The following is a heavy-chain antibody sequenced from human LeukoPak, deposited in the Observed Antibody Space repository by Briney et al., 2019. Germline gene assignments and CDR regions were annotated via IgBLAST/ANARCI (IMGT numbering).Heavy chain of an antibody. J-gene: IGHJ6*03. D-gene: IGHD3-22*01. CDR2: ISSSSSYI. V-gene: IGHV3-21*01. CDR1: GFTFSSYS. Sequence: GGSLRLSCAASGFTFSSYSMNCVRQAPGKGLEWVSSISSSSSYIYYADSVKGRFTISRDNAKNSLYLQMNSLRAEDTAVYYCARDGSSNDYYEDPYYMDVWGKGTTVTVSS. CDR3: ARDGSSNDYYEDPYYMDV.